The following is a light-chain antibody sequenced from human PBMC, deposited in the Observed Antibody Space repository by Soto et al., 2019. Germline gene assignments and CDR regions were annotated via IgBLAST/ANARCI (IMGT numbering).Light chain of an antibody. CDR3: CSYAGSPTFAV. V-gene: IGLV2-23*02. CDR1: SSDIGSYYL. CDR2: EVN. J-gene: IGLJ2*01. Sequence: QSALAQPASVSGSPGQSITISCSGTSSDIGSYYLVSWYQQHPGKAPKLIIYEVNKRPSGVSNRFSGSKSGNTASLTISGLQVEDEADYYCCSYAGSPTFAVLGGGTKVTVL.